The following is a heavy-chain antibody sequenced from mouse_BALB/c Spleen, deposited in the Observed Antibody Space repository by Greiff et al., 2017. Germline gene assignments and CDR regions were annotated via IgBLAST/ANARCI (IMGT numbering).Heavy chain of an antibody. CDR2: IAPGSGST. J-gene: IGHJ2*01. Sequence: DLVKPGASVKLSCKASGYTFTSYWINWIKQRPGQGLECIGRIAPGSGSTYYNEMFKGKATLTVDTSSSTAYIQLSSLSSEDSAVYFCARGVYDYGGSYFDYWGQGTTLTVSS. CDR3: ARGVYDYGGSYFDY. V-gene: IGHV1S41*01. D-gene: IGHD2-4*01. CDR1: GYTFTSYW.